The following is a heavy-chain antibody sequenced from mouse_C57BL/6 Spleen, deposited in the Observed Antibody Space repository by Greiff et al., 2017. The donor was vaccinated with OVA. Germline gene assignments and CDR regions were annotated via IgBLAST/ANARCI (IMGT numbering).Heavy chain of an antibody. CDR1: GFTFSDYG. CDR2: ISSGSSTI. CDR3: ARRTGSHFDY. V-gene: IGHV5-17*01. D-gene: IGHD4-1*01. J-gene: IGHJ2*01. Sequence: EVKVVESGGGLVKPGGSLKLSCAASGFTFSDYGMHWVRQAPEKGLEWVAYISSGSSTIYYADTVKGRFTISRDNAKNTLFLQMTSLRSEDTAMYYCARRTGSHFDYWGQGTTLTVSS.